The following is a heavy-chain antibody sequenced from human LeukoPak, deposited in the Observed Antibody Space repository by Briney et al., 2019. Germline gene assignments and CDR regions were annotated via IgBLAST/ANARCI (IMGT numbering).Heavy chain of an antibody. D-gene: IGHD3-10*01. J-gene: IGHJ4*02. CDR3: VKGGGYYGSGTYYNHYFDY. Sequence: GGSLRLSCAASGFSFDDFAMHWVRQRPGKGLEWVSGISWNTNTIQYADSVKGRFTISRDNAKKSLYLQMNSLRLEDMALYYCVKGGGYYGSGTYYNHYFDYWGQGTLVTVSS. CDR2: ISWNTNTI. CDR1: GFSFDDFA. V-gene: IGHV3-9*03.